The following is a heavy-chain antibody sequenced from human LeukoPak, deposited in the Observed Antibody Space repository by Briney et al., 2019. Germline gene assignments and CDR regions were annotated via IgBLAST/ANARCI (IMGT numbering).Heavy chain of an antibody. CDR1: GGSFSGYY. D-gene: IGHD2-15*01. V-gene: IGHV4-34*01. Sequence: SETLSLTCAVYGGSFSGYYWSWIRQPPGKGLEWIREINHSGSTNYNPSLKSRVTISVDTSKNQFSLKLSSVTAADTAVYYCAASVVVVVAARDYWGQGTLVTVSS. J-gene: IGHJ4*02. CDR2: INHSGST. CDR3: AASVVVVVAARDY.